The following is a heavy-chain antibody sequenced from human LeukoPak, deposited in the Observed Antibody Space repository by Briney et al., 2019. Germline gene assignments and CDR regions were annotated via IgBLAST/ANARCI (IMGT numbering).Heavy chain of an antibody. CDR2: IHYSGSA. Sequence: PSETLSLTCAVYGGSFSGYYWTWIRQPPGKGLEWIGEIHYSGSATYNPSLKSRVTISVDTSKNQFSLKMNSVTAADTAVYYCARGGDGYSSGWYAEGFDYWGQGTLVTVSS. CDR3: ARGGDGYSSGWYAEGFDY. J-gene: IGHJ4*02. D-gene: IGHD6-19*01. V-gene: IGHV4-34*01. CDR1: GGSFSGYY.